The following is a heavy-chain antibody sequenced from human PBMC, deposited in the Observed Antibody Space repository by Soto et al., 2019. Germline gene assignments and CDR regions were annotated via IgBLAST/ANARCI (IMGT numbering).Heavy chain of an antibody. D-gene: IGHD2-2*01. V-gene: IGHV1-69*04. J-gene: IGHJ6*03. CDR1: GYTFTSYY. CDR3: SRDYCGTTSCHLRPYYYYMDV. CDR2: IIPFLGII. Sequence: ASVKVSCTASGYTFTSYYMHWVRQAPGQWLEWMGRIIPFLGIINYAQNFQGRVTINADTSTSTASMELSSLRSDDTAVYYCSRDYCGTTSCHLRPYYYYMDVWGSGTTVTVSS.